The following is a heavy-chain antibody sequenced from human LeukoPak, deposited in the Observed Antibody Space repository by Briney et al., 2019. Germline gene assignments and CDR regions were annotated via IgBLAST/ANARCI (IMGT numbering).Heavy chain of an antibody. J-gene: IGHJ4*02. D-gene: IGHD7-27*01. CDR1: GFTFSIYS. CDR3: ASELGTGGY. V-gene: IGHV3-21*01. Sequence: GGSLRLSCAASGFTFSIYSMNWVRQAPGKGLEWVSSISTSSSYIYYADSVEGRFTISRDNAKNSLYLQMNSLKAEDTAVYYCASELGTGGYWGQGTLVTVSS. CDR2: ISTSSSYI.